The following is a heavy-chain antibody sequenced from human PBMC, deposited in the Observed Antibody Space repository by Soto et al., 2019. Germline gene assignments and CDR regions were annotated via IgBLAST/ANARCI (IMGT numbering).Heavy chain of an antibody. V-gene: IGHV5-51*01. CDR1: GYSFTSYW. CDR3: ATIMITFGGAPDYFDY. CDR2: IYPGDSDT. Sequence: PGESLKISCKGSGYSFTSYWIGWVRQMPGKGLEWMGIIYPGDSDTRYSPSFQGQVTISADKSISTAYLQWSSLKASDTAMYYCATIMITFGGAPDYFDYWGQGTLVTVSS. J-gene: IGHJ4*02. D-gene: IGHD3-16*01.